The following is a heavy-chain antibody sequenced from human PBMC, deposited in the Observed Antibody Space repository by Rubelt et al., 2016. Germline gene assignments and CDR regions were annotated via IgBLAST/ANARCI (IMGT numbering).Heavy chain of an antibody. CDR2: IYSGGDT. CDR1: GFTVGNNV. CDR3: ARDAGAAAIGTYG. J-gene: IGHJ4*02. Sequence: GESGGGLVQPGGSLRLSCAASGFTVGNNVMNWVRQAPGKGLEWVSLIYSGGDTYYADSVKGRFTISRDNSKNTLYLQMNSLRAEDTAIYYCARDAGAAAIGTYGWGQGTLVTVSS. V-gene: IGHV3-66*01. D-gene: IGHD6-13*01.